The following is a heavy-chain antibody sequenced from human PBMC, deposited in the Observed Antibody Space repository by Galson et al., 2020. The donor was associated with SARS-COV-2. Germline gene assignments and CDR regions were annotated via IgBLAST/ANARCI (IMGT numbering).Heavy chain of an antibody. CDR3: ASPYLAAASFFGAFDI. Sequence: GGSLRLSCAGSGFTFSDYEMNWVRHGPGKGLEWVSYISSSGTNIYYADSVKGRFTISRDNAKNSLYLQLTSPRAEDTAVYYCASPYLAAASFFGAFDIWGPGTMVTVSA. D-gene: IGHD6-13*01. V-gene: IGHV3-48*03. J-gene: IGHJ3*02. CDR1: GFTFSDYE. CDR2: ISSSGTNI.